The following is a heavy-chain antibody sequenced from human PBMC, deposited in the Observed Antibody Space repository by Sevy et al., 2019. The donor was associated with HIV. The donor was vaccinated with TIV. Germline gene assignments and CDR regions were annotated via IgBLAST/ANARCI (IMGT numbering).Heavy chain of an antibody. CDR1: GGSFSGYY. CDR3: ARRRYCSSTSCYAGWFDP. V-gene: IGHV4-34*01. CDR2: INHSGST. Sequence: SENLSLTCAVYGGSFSGYYWSWIRQPPGKGLEWIGEINHSGSTNYNPSLKSRVTISVDTSKNQFSLKLSSVTAADTAVYYCARRRYCSSTSCYAGWFDPWGQGTLVTVSS. D-gene: IGHD2-2*01. J-gene: IGHJ5*02.